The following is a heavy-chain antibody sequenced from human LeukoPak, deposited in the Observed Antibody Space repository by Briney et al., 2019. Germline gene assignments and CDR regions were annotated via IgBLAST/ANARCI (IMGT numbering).Heavy chain of an antibody. D-gene: IGHD2-2*01. J-gene: IGHJ5*02. CDR1: GSTFSSYW. Sequence: PGGSLRLSCAASGSTFSSYWMSWVRQAPGKGLEWVANIKQDGSEKYYVDSVKGRFTISRDNAKNSLYLQMNSLRAEDTAVYYCARDRGYCSSTSCYNWFDPWGQGTLVTVSS. CDR3: ARDRGYCSSTSCYNWFDP. V-gene: IGHV3-7*01. CDR2: IKQDGSEK.